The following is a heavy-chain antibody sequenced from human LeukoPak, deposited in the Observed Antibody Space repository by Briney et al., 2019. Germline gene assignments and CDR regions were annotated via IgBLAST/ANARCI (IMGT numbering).Heavy chain of an antibody. J-gene: IGHJ4*02. V-gene: IGHV3-30*02. Sequence: SGGSLRLSCAASGFTFSSYGMHWVRQAPGKGLEWVAFIRYDGSNKYYADSVKGRFTISRDNSKNTLYLQMNSLRAEDTAVYYCAKVYYGADYYFDYWGQGTLVTVSS. CDR1: GFTFSSYG. CDR3: AKVYYGADYYFDY. CDR2: IRYDGSNK. D-gene: IGHD3-22*01.